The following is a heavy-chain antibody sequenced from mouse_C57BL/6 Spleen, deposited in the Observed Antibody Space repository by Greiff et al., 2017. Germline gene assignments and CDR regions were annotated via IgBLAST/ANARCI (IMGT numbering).Heavy chain of an antibody. CDR3: AEDYDYDGGDYYAMDY. CDR2: IYPGDGDT. V-gene: IGHV1-82*01. J-gene: IGHJ4*01. Sequence: VKLQESGPELVKPGASVKISCKASGYAFSSSWMNWVKQRPGKGLEWIGRIYPGDGDTNYNGKFKGKATLTADKSSSTAYMQLSSLTSEDSAVYFCAEDYDYDGGDYYAMDYWGQGTSVTVSS. CDR1: GYAFSSSW. D-gene: IGHD2-4*01.